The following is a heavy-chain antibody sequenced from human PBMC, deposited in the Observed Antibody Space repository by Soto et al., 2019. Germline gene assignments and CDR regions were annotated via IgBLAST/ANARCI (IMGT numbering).Heavy chain of an antibody. V-gene: IGHV1-3*01. J-gene: IGHJ4*02. CDR3: ARGGGTSCPAY. D-gene: IGHD2-2*01. CDR2: INAGNGNT. Sequence: ASVKVSCNASGYTFTSYAMHWVRQAPGQRLEWMGWINAGNGNTKYSQKFQGRVTITRDTSASTAYMELSSLRSEDTAVYYCARGGGTSCPAYWGQGTLVTVSS. CDR1: GYTFTSYA.